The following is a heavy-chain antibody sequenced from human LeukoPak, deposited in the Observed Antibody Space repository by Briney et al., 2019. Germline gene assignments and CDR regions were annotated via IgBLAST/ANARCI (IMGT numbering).Heavy chain of an antibody. Sequence: GESLKISCKASGYTFTNFWIGWVRQMPGKGLEWMGIIYPGDSDTRYSPSFQGQVAISADKSITTAFLQWSSLKASDTAMYYCARLTAVAQVGYFDYWGQGALVTVSS. CDR2: IYPGDSDT. V-gene: IGHV5-51*01. J-gene: IGHJ4*02. CDR3: ARLTAVAQVGYFDY. D-gene: IGHD6-19*01. CDR1: GYTFTNFW.